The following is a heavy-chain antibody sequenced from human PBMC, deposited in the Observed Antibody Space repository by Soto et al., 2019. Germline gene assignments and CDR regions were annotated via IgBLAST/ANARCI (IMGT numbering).Heavy chain of an antibody. CDR3: TTDLKEWPRSYFDY. CDR2: IKRKADGGTT. V-gene: IGHV3-15*01. D-gene: IGHD3-3*01. CDR1: GLTFSNAW. Sequence: GGSLRLSCAVSGLTFSNAWMSWVRQAPGKGLEWVGRIKRKADGGTTDYAAPVRGRFNISRDDSKNTLYLQMNSLKTEDTALYYCTTDLKEWPRSYFDYWGQGTLVTVSS. J-gene: IGHJ4*02.